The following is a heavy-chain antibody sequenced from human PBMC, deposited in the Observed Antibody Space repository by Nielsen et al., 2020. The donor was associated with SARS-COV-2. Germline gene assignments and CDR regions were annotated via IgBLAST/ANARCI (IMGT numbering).Heavy chain of an antibody. J-gene: IGHJ5*02. CDR1: GYTLTKYG. CDR3: ASSAPPSGFNWFDP. D-gene: IGHD3-22*01. Sequence: ASVKASCKASGYTLTKYGISWVRQAPGQGLEWMGWISGNSDSAKYVKKILGRVIMTTDTSTSTAYLEVRSLRSDDTAVYYCASSAPPSGFNWFDPWGQGTLVTVSS. V-gene: IGHV1-18*04. CDR2: ISGNSDSA.